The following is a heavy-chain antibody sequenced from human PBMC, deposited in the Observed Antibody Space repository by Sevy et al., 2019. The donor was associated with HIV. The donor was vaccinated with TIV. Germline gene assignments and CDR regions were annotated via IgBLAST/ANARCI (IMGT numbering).Heavy chain of an antibody. CDR2: ISGSGGST. J-gene: IGHJ4*02. CDR1: GFTFDNYA. V-gene: IGHV3-23*01. CDR3: AKGGYSSIYYGELDY. Sequence: GGSLRLSCAASGFTFDNYAMNWVRQAPGKGLEWVSAISGSGGSTYHAESVKGRFTVSRDNSRSILYLQMKSLRPEDTAVYYCAKGGYSSIYYGELDYWGQGTLVTVSS. D-gene: IGHD6-25*01.